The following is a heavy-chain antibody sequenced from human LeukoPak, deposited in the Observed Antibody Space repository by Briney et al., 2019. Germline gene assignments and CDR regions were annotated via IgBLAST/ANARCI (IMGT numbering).Heavy chain of an antibody. J-gene: IGHJ6*02. Sequence: PSETLSLTCAVYGGSFSAYYWSWIRQPPGKGLEWIGEINHGGSTNYNPSLKSRVTISVDTSKNQFSLKLSSVTAADTAVYYCARTLAFSSEGYYYYYGMDVWGQGTTVTVSS. CDR2: INHGGST. CDR3: ARTLAFSSEGYYYYYGMDV. CDR1: GGSFSAYY. V-gene: IGHV4-34*01. D-gene: IGHD3-3*02.